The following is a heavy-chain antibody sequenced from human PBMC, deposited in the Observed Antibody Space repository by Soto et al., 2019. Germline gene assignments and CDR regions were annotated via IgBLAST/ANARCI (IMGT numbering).Heavy chain of an antibody. V-gene: IGHV3-15*01. CDR2: IKSKTDGGTT. J-gene: IGHJ5*02. Sequence: GGSLRLSCAASGFTFSSYAMSWVRQAPGKGLEWVGRIKSKTDGGTTDFAAPVKGRFAISRDDSKNTLYLQMNSLKTEDTAVYYCTTDSSTSCSWGQGTLVTVSS. CDR3: TTDSSTSCS. D-gene: IGHD2-2*01. CDR1: GFTFSSYA.